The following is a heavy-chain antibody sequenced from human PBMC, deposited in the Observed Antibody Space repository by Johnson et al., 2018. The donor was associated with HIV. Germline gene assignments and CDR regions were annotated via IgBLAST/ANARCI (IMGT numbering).Heavy chain of an antibody. J-gene: IGHJ3*02. V-gene: IGHV3-11*01. CDR3: ARIQRTSDAFDI. D-gene: IGHD3/OR15-3a*01. CDR2: ISSSGSTI. Sequence: VQLVESGGGLVKPGGSLRLSCAASGFTFSYYYMSWIRQAPGKGLEWVSYISSSGSTIYYADSVKGRFTISRDNAKNSLYLQMNSPRVEDTAVYYCARIQRTSDAFDIWGQGTMVTVSS. CDR1: GFTFSYYY.